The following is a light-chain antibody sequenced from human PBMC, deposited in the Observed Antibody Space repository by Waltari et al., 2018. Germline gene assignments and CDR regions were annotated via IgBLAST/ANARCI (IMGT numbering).Light chain of an antibody. Sequence: QSALTQPPSASGSPGQSVTISCTGTSSDVGGYNYVSWYQHYPGKAPKLMIYEVTKRPSGVPVLFSGSKSGNTASLTVSGLLAEDEADYYRASYEGTKSVIFGGGTKLTVL. J-gene: IGLJ2*01. CDR3: ASYEGTKSVI. V-gene: IGLV2-8*01. CDR1: SSDVGGYNY. CDR2: EVT.